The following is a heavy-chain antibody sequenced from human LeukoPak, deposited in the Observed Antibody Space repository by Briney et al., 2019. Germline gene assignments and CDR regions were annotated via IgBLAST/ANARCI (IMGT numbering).Heavy chain of an antibody. CDR3: ARATYYYDSSEAFDI. V-gene: IGHV4-59*01. D-gene: IGHD3-22*01. CDR2: IHYSGST. J-gene: IGHJ3*02. Sequence: SETLSLTCTVSGGSISSYYWSWIRQPPGKGLEWIGYIHYSGSTNYNPSLKSRVTISVDTSKNQFSLKLSSVTAADTAVYYCARATYYYDSSEAFDIWGQGTMVTVSS. CDR1: GGSISSYY.